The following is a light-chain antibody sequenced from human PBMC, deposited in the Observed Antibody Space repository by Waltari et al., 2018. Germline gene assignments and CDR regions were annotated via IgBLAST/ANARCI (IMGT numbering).Light chain of an antibody. CDR3: CSCVGRNIYWV. Sequence: QSALTQPRPVSGSPGQSVTISCTGTSSDVGANNFFSRYQPHPDKAPKLIIYDINKRPSGVPDRFSGSKSGNTASLTISGLQAEDEADYYCCSCVGRNIYWVFGGGTKLTVL. J-gene: IGLJ3*02. CDR1: SSDVGANNF. CDR2: DIN. V-gene: IGLV2-11*01.